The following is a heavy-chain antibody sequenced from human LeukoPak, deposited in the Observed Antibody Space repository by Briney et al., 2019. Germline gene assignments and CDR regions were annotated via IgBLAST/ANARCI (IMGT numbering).Heavy chain of an antibody. D-gene: IGHD3-22*01. CDR3: ARAAYYYDSSGSHRFMDV. Sequence: GGSLRLSCVASGFSVSTNYMNWVRQPPGKGPEWVSLIYSISSDGSTHYADSVKGRFTISRDNSKNTLYLQMNSLRAEDTAVYYCARAAYYYDSSGSHRFMDVWGKGTTVTISS. J-gene: IGHJ6*03. V-gene: IGHV3-66*01. CDR1: GFSVSTNY. CDR2: IYSISSDGST.